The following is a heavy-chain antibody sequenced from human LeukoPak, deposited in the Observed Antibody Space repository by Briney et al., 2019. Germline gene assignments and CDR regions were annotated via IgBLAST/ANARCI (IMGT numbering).Heavy chain of an antibody. V-gene: IGHV3-23*01. CDR3: AKRLSYSSSWYYFDY. CDR1: GFTFSSYA. CDR2: ISGGGGST. J-gene: IGHJ4*02. Sequence: GGSLRLSCAASGFTFSSYAMSWVRQAPGKGLEWVSVISGGGGSTSYADSVKGRFTISRDNSKNTLYLQMNSLRAEDTAIYYCAKRLSYSSSWYYFDYWGQGTLVTVSS. D-gene: IGHD6-13*01.